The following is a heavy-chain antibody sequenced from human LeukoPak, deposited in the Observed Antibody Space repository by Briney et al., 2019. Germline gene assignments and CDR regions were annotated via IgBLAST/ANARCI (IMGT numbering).Heavy chain of an antibody. Sequence: GGSLRLSCAASGFTFGSYAMSWVRQAPGKGLEWVSAISGSGGSTYYADSVKGRFTISRDNSKNTLYLQMSSLRAEDTAVYYCAKGLTGTTLDYYYGMDVWGQGTTVTVSS. V-gene: IGHV3-23*01. CDR3: AKGLTGTTLDYYYGMDV. CDR1: GFTFGSYA. J-gene: IGHJ6*02. CDR2: ISGSGGST. D-gene: IGHD1-7*01.